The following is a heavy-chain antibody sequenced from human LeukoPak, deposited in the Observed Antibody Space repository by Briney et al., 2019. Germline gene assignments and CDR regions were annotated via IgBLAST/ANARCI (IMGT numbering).Heavy chain of an antibody. J-gene: IGHJ3*02. D-gene: IGHD1-14*01. V-gene: IGHV3-21*01. Sequence: GGSLRLSCAASGFTFSNYNMTWVRQAPGKGLEWVSSISSSSSYVCYADSVKGRFTISRDNAKNSLYLQMNGLRAEDTAVYYCARDCAPEAFDIWGQGAMVTVAS. CDR3: ARDCAPEAFDI. CDR1: GFTFSNYN. CDR2: ISSSSSYV.